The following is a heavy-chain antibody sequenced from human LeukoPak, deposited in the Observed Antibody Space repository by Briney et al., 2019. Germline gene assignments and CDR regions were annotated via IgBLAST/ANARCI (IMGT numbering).Heavy chain of an antibody. J-gene: IGHJ4*02. D-gene: IGHD3-22*01. CDR2: ISSNGGST. CDR3: ARGGSVHYDSSGYYYGFRY. CDR1: GFTFSSYA. V-gene: IGHV3-64*01. Sequence: GGSLRLSCAASGFTFSSYAMDWVRQAPGKGLEYVSAISSNGGSTYYANSVKGRFTISRDNSKNTLYLQMGSLRAEDMAVYYCARGGSVHYDSSGYYYGFRYWGQGTLVTVSS.